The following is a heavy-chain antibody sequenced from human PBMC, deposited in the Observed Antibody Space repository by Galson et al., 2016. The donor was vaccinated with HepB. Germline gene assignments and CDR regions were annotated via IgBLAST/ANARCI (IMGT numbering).Heavy chain of an antibody. V-gene: IGHV3-48*02. D-gene: IGHD6-19*01. Sequence: SLRLSCAGSGFTFSTSGLNWVRQAPGKGLQWISYISSSISTIYYADSVVGRFTISRDNAKNSVYLQMNNLRDEDTGVYYCARELVRSVLDLWCQGTLVTVSS. CDR3: ARELVRSVLDL. CDR2: ISSSISTI. J-gene: IGHJ3*01. CDR1: GFTFSTSG.